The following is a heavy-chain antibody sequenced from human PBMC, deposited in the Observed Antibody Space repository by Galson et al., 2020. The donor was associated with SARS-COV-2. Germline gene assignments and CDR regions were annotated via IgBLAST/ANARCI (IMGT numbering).Heavy chain of an antibody. D-gene: IGHD2-15*01. CDR1: GFTVSSNH. CDR3: ARSPRDCTGGRCSSGGLEY. J-gene: IGHJ4*02. V-gene: IGHV3-66*01. Sequence: GGSLRLSCAASGFTVSSNHMTWVRQAPGKGLEWVSVIDGGGRTYYADSVKGRFTISRDNSKNTLHLQMNSLRVDDTAVYYCARSPRDCTGGRCSSGGLEYWGQGTLVTGSS. CDR2: IDGGGRT.